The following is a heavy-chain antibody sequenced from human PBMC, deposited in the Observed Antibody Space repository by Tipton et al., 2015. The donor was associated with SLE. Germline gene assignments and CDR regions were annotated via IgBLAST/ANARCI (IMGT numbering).Heavy chain of an antibody. D-gene: IGHD4-23*01. CDR2: IYYSGST. V-gene: IGHV4-59*11. CDR1: GGSISSHY. J-gene: IGHJ4*02. Sequence: TLSLTCTVSGGSISSHYWSWIRQPPGKGLEWIGYIYYSGSTNYNPPLKSRVTISVDTSKNQFSLKLSSVTAADTAVYYCARVEFLDDYGGNWDYWGQGTLVTVSS. CDR3: ARVEFLDDYGGNWDY.